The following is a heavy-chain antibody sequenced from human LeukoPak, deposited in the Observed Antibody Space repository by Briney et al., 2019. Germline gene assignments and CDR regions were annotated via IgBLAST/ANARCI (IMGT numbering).Heavy chain of an antibody. CDR3: ARSTYYYYGMDV. J-gene: IGHJ6*02. CDR2: IYYSGIT. V-gene: IGHV4-59*08. CDR1: GGSISTYY. Sequence: SETLSLTCTVSGGSISTYYWSWIRQPPGKGLEWIGYIYYSGITNYNPSLKSRATISVDTSKNQFSLKLNSVTAADTAVYYCARSTYYYYGMDVWGQGTTVTVSS.